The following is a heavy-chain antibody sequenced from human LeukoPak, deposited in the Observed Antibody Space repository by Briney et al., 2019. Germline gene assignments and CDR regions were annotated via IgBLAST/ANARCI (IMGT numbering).Heavy chain of an antibody. D-gene: IGHD5-18*01. CDR2: ISYDGSNK. CDR3: ARVSGPRYSYGYHLDY. Sequence: PGGSLRLSCAASGFTFSSYAMHWVRQAPGKGLEWVAVISYDGSNKYYADSVKGRFTISRDNSKNTLYLQMNSLRAEVTAVYYCARVSGPRYSYGYHLDYWGQGTLVTVSS. V-gene: IGHV3-30-3*01. CDR1: GFTFSSYA. J-gene: IGHJ4*02.